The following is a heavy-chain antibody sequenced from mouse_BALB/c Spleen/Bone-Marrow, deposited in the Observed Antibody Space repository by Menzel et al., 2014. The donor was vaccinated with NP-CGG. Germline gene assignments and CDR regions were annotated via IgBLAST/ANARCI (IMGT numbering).Heavy chain of an antibody. J-gene: IGHJ1*01. V-gene: IGHV1-5*01. CDR2: IYPGNSDT. CDR3: TRGLLRRGGYFDV. CDR1: GYSFXSYW. Sequence: EVQLQQSGTVLARPGASVKMSCKASGYSFXSYWMHWVKQRPGQGLEWIGAIYPGNSDTSYNQKFRGKAKLTAVTSASTAYMELSSLTNEDSAVYYCTRGLLRRGGYFDVWGAGTTVTVSS. D-gene: IGHD2-3*01.